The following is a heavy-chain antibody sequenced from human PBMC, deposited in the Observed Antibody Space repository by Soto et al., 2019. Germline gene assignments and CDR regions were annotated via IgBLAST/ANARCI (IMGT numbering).Heavy chain of an antibody. CDR1: GFTFSIDG. V-gene: IGHV3-23*01. Sequence: GGSVRLSCAASGFTFSIDGMSLVRQSPGKGLEWVSLITANGGSTYYADSVKGRFTISRDNTKNTLFLQMNSLGAEDTAVYYCAKERATTTALDYWDQGPLVTVSP. CDR2: ITANGGST. J-gene: IGHJ4*02. D-gene: IGHD4-17*01. CDR3: AKERATTTALDY.